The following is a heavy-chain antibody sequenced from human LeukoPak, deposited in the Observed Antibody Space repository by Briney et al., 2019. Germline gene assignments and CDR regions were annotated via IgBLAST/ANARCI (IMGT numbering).Heavy chain of an antibody. CDR3: AKPDCSYSDCYRPAY. CDR1: GFTFSNYA. Sequence: GGSLRLSCAASGFTFSNYAMSWVRQAPGKGLEWVSAISGSGAYTYYADSVKGRLTISRDNSKNTLYLQMNSLRAEDTAVYYCAKPDCSYSDCYRPAYWGQGTLVTVSS. D-gene: IGHD2-2*02. V-gene: IGHV3-23*01. J-gene: IGHJ4*02. CDR2: ISGSGAYT.